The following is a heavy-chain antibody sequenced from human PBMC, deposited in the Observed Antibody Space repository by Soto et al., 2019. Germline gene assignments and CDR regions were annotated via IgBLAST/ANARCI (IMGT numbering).Heavy chain of an antibody. Sequence: QVQLQESGPGLVKPSETLSLTCTVSGGSISSTSYYWNWIRQPPGKGLEWIGFIYYSGGTNYNPSLKSRVTISVDTSKNQFSLKLSSVTAADTAVYYCGRDPGYCSGGICYSARAWFDPWGQGTLVTVSS. CDR1: GGSISSTSYY. D-gene: IGHD2-15*01. J-gene: IGHJ5*02. CDR3: GRDPGYCSGGICYSARAWFDP. CDR2: IYYSGGT. V-gene: IGHV4-61*01.